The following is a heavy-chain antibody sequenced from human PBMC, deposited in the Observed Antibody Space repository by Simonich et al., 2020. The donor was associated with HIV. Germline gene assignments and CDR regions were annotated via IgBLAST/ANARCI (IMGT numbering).Heavy chain of an antibody. CDR2: INHSGST. CDR1: GGSFSDFY. V-gene: IGHV4-34*01. Sequence: QVQLQQWGAGLLKPSETLSLTCAVYGGSFSDFYWTWIRQPPGKGLGGIGEINHSGSTNYTPSLKSLVTISVATSKNQFSLKLSSVTAADTAVYYCARPTGTDAFDIWGQGTMVTVSS. D-gene: IGHD1-1*01. J-gene: IGHJ3*02. CDR3: ARPTGTDAFDI.